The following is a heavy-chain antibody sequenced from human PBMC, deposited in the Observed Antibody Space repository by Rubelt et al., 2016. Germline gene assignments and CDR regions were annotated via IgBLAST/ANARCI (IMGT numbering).Heavy chain of an antibody. Sequence: GSTYYDPSLKSRFTISVDTSKNPFSLKLSSVTAADTAVYYCARDHTTLTTHQRIDYWGQGTLVTVSS. V-gene: IGHV4-39*07. D-gene: IGHD4-17*01. J-gene: IGHJ4*02. CDR3: ARDHTTLTTHQRIDY. CDR2: GST.